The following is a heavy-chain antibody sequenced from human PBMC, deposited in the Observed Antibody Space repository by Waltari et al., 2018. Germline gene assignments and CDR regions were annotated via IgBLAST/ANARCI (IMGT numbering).Heavy chain of an antibody. CDR3: AKAFRGYSGSYFDI. CDR1: GFSFGGFA. V-gene: IGHV3-23*01. D-gene: IGHD5-12*01. Sequence: QLLESGGGLVQPGGSLSLSCAASGFSFGGFAMHWVRQAPGKGLEWVSGLSGSGATTYYADSVRGRFTVSRDNSRNTVDLQMNSLRAEDTAVYYCAKAFRGYSGSYFDIWGRGTLVAVS. CDR2: LSGSGATT. J-gene: IGHJ4*02.